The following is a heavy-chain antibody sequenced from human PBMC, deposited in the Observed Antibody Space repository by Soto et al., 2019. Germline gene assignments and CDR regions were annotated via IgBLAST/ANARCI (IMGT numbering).Heavy chain of an antibody. Sequence: QVQLQESGPGLVKPSGTLSLTCAVSGGSISSSNWWSWVRQSPGKGLEWIGEIYHSGSTNYNPSLRRLGTISVDKSKNQVSLKLSSVTAADTAVYYCARGSGRQVYNYYGMDVWGQGTTVTVSS. CDR1: GGSISSSNW. CDR3: ARGSGRQVYNYYGMDV. J-gene: IGHJ6*02. CDR2: IYHSGST. D-gene: IGHD3-10*01. V-gene: IGHV4-4*02.